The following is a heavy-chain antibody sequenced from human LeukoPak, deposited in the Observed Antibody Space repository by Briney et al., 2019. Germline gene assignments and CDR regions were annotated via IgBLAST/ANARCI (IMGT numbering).Heavy chain of an antibody. Sequence: GGSLRLSCAASGLTFSDAWMSWVRQAPGKGLEWVGRIKSKTDGGTTDYAAPVKGRFTISRDDSKNTLYVQMNSLKTEDTALYYCTTDGLSFEAYWGQGTLVTVSS. CDR2: IKSKTDGGTT. V-gene: IGHV3-15*01. D-gene: IGHD2/OR15-2a*01. CDR3: TTDGLSFEAY. CDR1: GLTFSDAW. J-gene: IGHJ4*02.